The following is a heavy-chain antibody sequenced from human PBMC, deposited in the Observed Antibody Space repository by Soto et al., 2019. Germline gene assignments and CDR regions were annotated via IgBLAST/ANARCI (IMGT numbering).Heavy chain of an antibody. CDR2: ISYDGSNK. CDR1: GFTFSSYG. D-gene: IGHD2-2*01. V-gene: IGHV3-30*18. CDR3: AKDEVDIVVVPAAQPYGMDV. Sequence: GGSLRLSCAASGFTFSSYGMHWVRQAPGKGLEWVAVISYDGSNKYYADSVKGRFTISRDNSKNTLYLQMNSLRAEDTAVYYCAKDEVDIVVVPAAQPYGMDVWGQGTTVTVSS. J-gene: IGHJ6*02.